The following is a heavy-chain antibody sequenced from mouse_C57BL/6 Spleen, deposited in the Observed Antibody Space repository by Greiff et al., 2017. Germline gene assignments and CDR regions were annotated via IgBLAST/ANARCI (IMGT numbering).Heavy chain of an antibody. D-gene: IGHD2-3*01. J-gene: IGHJ4*01. V-gene: IGHV1-72*01. CDR2: IDPNSGGT. CDR1: GYTFTSYW. Sequence: QVQLQQPGAELVKPGASVKLSCKASGYTFTSYWMHWVKQRPGRGLEWIGRIDPNSGGTKYNEKFKSKATLTVDKPSSTAYMQLRSLTSEDSAVYYCALDGYYAMDYWGQGTSVTVSS. CDR3: ALDGYYAMDY.